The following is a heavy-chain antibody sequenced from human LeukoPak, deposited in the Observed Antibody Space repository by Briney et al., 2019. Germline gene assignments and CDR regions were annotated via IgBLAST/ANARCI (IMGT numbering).Heavy chain of an antibody. D-gene: IGHD3-3*01. Sequence: GASVKVSCKASGGTSITHIINWVRQAPGQGLEWMGRIIPMLGIPNYAQKFQGRVTFTADRSTNTAYMALSSLRSEDTAVYYCARHSSRESFSDFASWGQGALIIVSS. CDR2: IIPMLGIP. CDR1: GGTSITHI. J-gene: IGHJ4*02. V-gene: IGHV1-69*02. CDR3: ARHSSRESFSDFAS.